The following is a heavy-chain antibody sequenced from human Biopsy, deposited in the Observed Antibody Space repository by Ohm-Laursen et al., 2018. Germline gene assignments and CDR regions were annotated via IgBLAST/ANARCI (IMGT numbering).Heavy chain of an antibody. CDR1: AGSIISYY. Sequence: SETLSLTCCVSAGSIISYYWTRIRQPPGKGLEWIGHVYNGGISNYNPSLKSRVTISKDTSKNQFSLQVNSVTAADTAVYYCARTPRDSFWSGSYKRGLWFDPWGQGTLVIVSS. V-gene: IGHV4-59*01. CDR3: ARTPRDSFWSGSYKRGLWFDP. J-gene: IGHJ5*02. D-gene: IGHD3-3*01. CDR2: VYNGGIS.